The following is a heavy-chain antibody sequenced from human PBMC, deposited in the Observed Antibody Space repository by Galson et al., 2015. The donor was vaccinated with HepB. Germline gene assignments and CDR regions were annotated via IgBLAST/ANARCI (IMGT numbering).Heavy chain of an antibody. Sequence: ETLSLTCTVSGGSISSSSYYWGWIRQPPGKGLEWIGSIYYSGSTYYNPSLKSRVTISVDTSKNQFSLKLSSVTAADTAVYYCARGRGQIWFGELDFDYWGQGTLVTVSS. CDR3: ARGRGQIWFGELDFDY. CDR2: IYYSGST. D-gene: IGHD3-10*01. J-gene: IGHJ4*02. V-gene: IGHV4-39*07. CDR1: GGSISSSSYY.